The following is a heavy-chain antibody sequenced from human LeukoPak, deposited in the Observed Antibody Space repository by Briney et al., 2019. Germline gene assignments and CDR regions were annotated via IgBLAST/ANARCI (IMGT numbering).Heavy chain of an antibody. D-gene: IGHD6-19*01. J-gene: IGHJ4*02. V-gene: IGHV1-18*01. Sequence: APVKVSCKASGYTFTTYDINWVRQAPGQGLEWMGWISAYNGNTNYAQKLQGRVTMTTDTSTSTAYMELRSLRSDDTAVYYCARYPLAVAVRGPLQNWGQGTLVTVSS. CDR2: ISAYNGNT. CDR1: GYTFTTYD. CDR3: ARYPLAVAVRGPLQN.